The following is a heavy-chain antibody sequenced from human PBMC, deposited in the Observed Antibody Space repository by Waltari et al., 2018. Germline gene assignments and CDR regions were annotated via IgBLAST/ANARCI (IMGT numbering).Heavy chain of an antibody. CDR3: ARDSGSYGGDFDY. V-gene: IGHV3-30-3*01. CDR1: GFTFSSYA. D-gene: IGHD1-26*01. CDR2: ISYDGSNK. Sequence: QVQLVESGGGVVQPGRSLRLSCAASGFTFSSYAMHWVRQAPGKGLEWVAVISYDGSNKYYADSGKGRFTISRDNSKNTLYLQMNSLRAEDTAVYYCARDSGSYGGDFDYWGQGTLVTVSS. J-gene: IGHJ4*02.